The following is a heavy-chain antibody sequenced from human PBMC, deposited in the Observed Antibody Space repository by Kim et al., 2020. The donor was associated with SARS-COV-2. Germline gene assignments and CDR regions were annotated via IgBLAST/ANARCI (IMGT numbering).Heavy chain of an antibody. CDR1: GFTFSSYT. J-gene: IGHJ6*02. D-gene: IGHD6-19*01. CDR3: ARCTGYSSEAYFYYGMDV. CDR2: VSSRSSYI. V-gene: IGHV3-21*01. Sequence: GGSLRLSCAASGFTFSSYTMNWFRQAPGRGLEWVSAVSSRSSYIYYADSIMGRFTISRDNAKNSLYLEMNSLRVEDTAVYYCARCTGYSSEAYFYYGMDVWGQGTTVTVSS.